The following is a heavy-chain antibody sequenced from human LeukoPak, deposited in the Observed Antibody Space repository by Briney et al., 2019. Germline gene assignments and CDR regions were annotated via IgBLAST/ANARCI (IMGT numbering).Heavy chain of an antibody. V-gene: IGHV4-59*08. D-gene: IGHD5-18*01. CDR1: GGSINAYY. CDR2: VRDNGEN. CDR3: ARRPANTAAFDI. Sequence: SETLSLTCTVSGGSINAYYWSWIRQPPGKGLEWIAYVRDNGENNYNPSLKSRVAISVDTANNQISLRLNFVTAADTAIYYCARRPANTAAFDIWGLGTMATVSS. J-gene: IGHJ3*02.